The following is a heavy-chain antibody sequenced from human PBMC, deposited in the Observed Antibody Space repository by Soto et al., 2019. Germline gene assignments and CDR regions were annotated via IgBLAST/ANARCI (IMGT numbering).Heavy chain of an antibody. D-gene: IGHD3-10*01. CDR2: VNPILSMS. Sequence: QVQLVQSGAEVKKPGSSVKVSCKASADTFSFYTINWVRQAPGLGLEWMGRVNPILSMSNYAQKFQGRVTMTADKSTSTACMELRSLRSEDTAFYYCATSYGSGYRAFDYWGQGALVTVSS. V-gene: IGHV1-69*02. CDR3: ATSYGSGYRAFDY. CDR1: ADTFSFYT. J-gene: IGHJ4*02.